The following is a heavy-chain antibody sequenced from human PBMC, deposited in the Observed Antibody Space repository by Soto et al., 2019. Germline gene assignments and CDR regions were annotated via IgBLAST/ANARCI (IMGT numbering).Heavy chain of an antibody. J-gene: IGHJ4*02. Sequence: PGGSLRHSCAASGVTFSSYAISWVRQAPGKGLEWVSAISGSGDSTYYADSVKGRFTISRDNSKNTLYLQMNSLRAEDTAVYYCAKGHKLFDYWGQGTLVTVSS. V-gene: IGHV3-23*01. CDR2: ISGSGDST. CDR3: AKGHKLFDY. CDR1: GVTFSSYA.